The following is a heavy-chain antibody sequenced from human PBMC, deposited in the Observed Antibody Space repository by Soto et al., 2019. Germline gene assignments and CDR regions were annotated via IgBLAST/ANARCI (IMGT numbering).Heavy chain of an antibody. CDR1: GDSINNGGYS. V-gene: IGHV4-30-2*01. Sequence: SETLSLTCSVSGDSINNGGYSWSWIRQPPGKGLEWIGYIHHNGNPSYTPSLKSRVTMSIDGSRNQFSLKLDSVTAADTAVYYCARYFFDSPFDPWGQGALVTVSS. J-gene: IGHJ5*02. CDR3: ARYFFDSPFDP. D-gene: IGHD3-22*01. CDR2: IHHNGNP.